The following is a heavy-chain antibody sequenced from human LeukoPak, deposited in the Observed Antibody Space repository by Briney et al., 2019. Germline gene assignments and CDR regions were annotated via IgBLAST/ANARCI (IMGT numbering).Heavy chain of an antibody. CDR1: GYSISSGYY. V-gene: IGHV4-38-2*02. CDR3: ARHARSSGTY. CDR2: IYYSGST. D-gene: IGHD6-19*01. Sequence: SETLSLTCTVSGYSISSGYYWGWIRQPPGKGLEWIGSIYYSGSTYYNPSLKSRVTISVDTSKNQFSLKLSSVTAADTAVYYCARHARSSGTYWGQGTLVTVSS. J-gene: IGHJ4*02.